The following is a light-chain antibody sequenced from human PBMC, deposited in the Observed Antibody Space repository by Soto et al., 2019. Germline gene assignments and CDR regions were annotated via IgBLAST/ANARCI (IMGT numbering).Light chain of an antibody. V-gene: IGKV3D-15*01. CDR3: LQYNTWPYT. CDR1: HSVSSN. J-gene: IGKJ2*01. Sequence: EIVMTQSPATLSVSPGERATLSCRASHSVSSNLAWYQQKPGQAPRLLIYGASTRATGIPARFSGSWSGTEFTLTMSSLQSEDFAAYYCLQYNTWPYTFGQGTKLEIK. CDR2: GAS.